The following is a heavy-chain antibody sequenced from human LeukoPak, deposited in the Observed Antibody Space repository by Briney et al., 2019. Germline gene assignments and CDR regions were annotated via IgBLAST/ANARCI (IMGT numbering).Heavy chain of an antibody. D-gene: IGHD6-19*01. J-gene: IGHJ4*02. V-gene: IGHV1-2*02. CDR3: ARPYSSGWTTGY. CDR2: INPNSGGT. CDR1: GYTFTGYY. Sequence: ASVKVSCKASGYTFTGYYMHWVRQAPGQGLEWMGWINPNSGGTNFAQKFQGRVTMTRDTSISTAYMELSRLRSDDTAVYYCARPYSSGWTTGYWGQGTLATVSS.